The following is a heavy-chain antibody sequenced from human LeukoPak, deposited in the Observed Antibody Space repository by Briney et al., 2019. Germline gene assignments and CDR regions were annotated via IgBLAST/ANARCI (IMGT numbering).Heavy chain of an antibody. CDR3: ARKGNWFDP. J-gene: IGHJ5*02. CDR1: GGSISSGGYY. Sequence: SETLSLTCTVSGGSISSGGYYWSWIRQPPGKGLEWIGYIYHSGSTYYNPSLKSRVTISVDRSKNQFSLKLSSVTAADTAVYYCARKGNWFDPWGQGTLVTVSS. V-gene: IGHV4-30-2*01. CDR2: IYHSGST.